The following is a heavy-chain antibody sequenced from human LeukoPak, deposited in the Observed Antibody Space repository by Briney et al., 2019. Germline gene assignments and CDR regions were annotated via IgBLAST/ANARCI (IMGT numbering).Heavy chain of an antibody. V-gene: IGHV4-4*02. D-gene: IGHD3-3*01. CDR1: GGSISSSNW. Sequence: PSGTLSLTCAVSGGSISSSNWWSWVRQPPGKGLEWIGEIYHSGSTNYNPSLKSRVTISVDKSKNQFSLKLSSVTAADTAVYYCARGRDYYDFWSGYYTWSGGDKAKYYFDYWGQGTLVTVSS. J-gene: IGHJ4*02. CDR2: IYHSGST. CDR3: ARGRDYYDFWSGYYTWSGGDKAKYYFDY.